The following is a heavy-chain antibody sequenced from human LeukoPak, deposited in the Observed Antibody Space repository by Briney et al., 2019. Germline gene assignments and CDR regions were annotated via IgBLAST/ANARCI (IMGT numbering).Heavy chain of an antibody. D-gene: IGHD3-16*01. V-gene: IGHV3-53*01. CDR1: GFTVSSNY. Sequence: GGSLRLSCAASGFTVSSNYMSWVRQAPGKGLEWVSVIYSGGSTYYADSVKGRFTISRDNSKNTQSLQMNSLRAEDTAVYYCAKDDDWGRYKHWGQGTLVTVSS. CDR2: IYSGGST. J-gene: IGHJ1*01. CDR3: AKDDDWGRYKH.